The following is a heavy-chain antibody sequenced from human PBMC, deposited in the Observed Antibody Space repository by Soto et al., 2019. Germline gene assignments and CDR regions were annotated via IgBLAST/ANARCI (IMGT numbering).Heavy chain of an antibody. Sequence: PGESLKISCKGSGYSFTSYWIGWVRQMPGKGLEWMGIIYPGDSDTRYSPSFQGQVTISADKSISTAYLQWSSLKASDTAMYYCARLVGIFGVDKYFDYWGQGTLVTVSS. CDR3: ARLVGIFGVDKYFDY. CDR2: IYPGDSDT. J-gene: IGHJ4*02. CDR1: GYSFTSYW. D-gene: IGHD3-3*01. V-gene: IGHV5-51*01.